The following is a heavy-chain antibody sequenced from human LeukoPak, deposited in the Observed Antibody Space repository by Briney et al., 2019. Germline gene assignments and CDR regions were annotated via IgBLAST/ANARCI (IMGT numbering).Heavy chain of an antibody. CDR1: GFTSTNYW. J-gene: IGHJ3*01. CDR2: MNSDGTSI. D-gene: IGHD2-15*01. Sequence: GGSLRRSCVVSGFTSTNYWMQWVRQVPGKGLVWVARMNSDGTSIIHADSVKGRFTISRDNAENTLYLQMNSLRPEDTALYYCARSQSGVFDVWGQGTMVIVSS. V-gene: IGHV3-74*01. CDR3: ARSQSGVFDV.